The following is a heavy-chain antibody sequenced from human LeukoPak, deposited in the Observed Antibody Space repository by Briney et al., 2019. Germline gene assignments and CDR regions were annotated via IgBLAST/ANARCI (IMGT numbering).Heavy chain of an antibody. CDR2: IYYSGST. CDR1: GGSISSYY. D-gene: IGHD3-3*01. CDR3: ARVGRDDFWSRGWFYP. V-gene: IGHV4-59*01. J-gene: IGHJ5*02. Sequence: SETLSLTCTVSGGSISSYYWSWIRQPPGKGLEWIGYIYYSGSTNYNPSLKSRVTISVDTSKNQFSLKLSSVTAADTAVYYCARVGRDDFWSRGWFYPWGQGTLVTVSS.